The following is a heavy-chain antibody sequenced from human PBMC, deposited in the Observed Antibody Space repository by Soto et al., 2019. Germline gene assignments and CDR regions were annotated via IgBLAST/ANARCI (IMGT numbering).Heavy chain of an antibody. V-gene: IGHV3-30*18. D-gene: IGHD6-6*01. CDR2: ISYDGSNK. J-gene: IGHJ4*02. Sequence: GGSLRLSCAASGFTFSSYGMHWVRQAPGKGLEWVAVISYDGSNKYYADSVKGRFTISRDNSKNTLYLQMNSLRAEDTAVYYCAKLLSLSSSPNSDYWGQGTLVTVSS. CDR3: AKLLSLSSSPNSDY. CDR1: GFTFSSYG.